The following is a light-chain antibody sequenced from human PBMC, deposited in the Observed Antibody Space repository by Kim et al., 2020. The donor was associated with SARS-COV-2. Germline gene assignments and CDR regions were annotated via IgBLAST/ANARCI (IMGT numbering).Light chain of an antibody. CDR2: DAS. V-gene: IGKV1-33*01. CDR1: QDISNY. J-gene: IGKJ4*01. CDR3: QQYDNLLT. Sequence: GDRVTITWQASQDISNYLNWYQQKPGKAPKLLIYDASNLETGVPSRFSGSGSGTDFTFTISSLQPEDIATYYCQQYDNLLTFGGGTKVDIK.